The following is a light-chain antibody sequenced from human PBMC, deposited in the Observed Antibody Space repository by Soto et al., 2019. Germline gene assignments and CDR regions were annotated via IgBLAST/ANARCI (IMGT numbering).Light chain of an antibody. CDR3: QQRSHWPQA. V-gene: IGKV3-11*01. J-gene: IGKJ2*01. CDR1: QRVSSY. Sequence: EIVLTQSPATLSLSPGERATLSCRASQRVSSYLAWYQQKPGQAPRLLIYDASNRATGIPARFSGSGSGTDFTLTISSLEPEDFAVYYCQQRSHWPQAFGQGTKLEIK. CDR2: DAS.